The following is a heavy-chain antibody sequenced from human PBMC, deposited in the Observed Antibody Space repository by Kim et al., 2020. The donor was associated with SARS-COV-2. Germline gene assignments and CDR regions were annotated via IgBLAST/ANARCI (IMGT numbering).Heavy chain of an antibody. D-gene: IGHD3-3*01. Sequence: SETLSLTCAVYGGSFSGYYWSWIRQPPGKGLEWIGEINHSGSTNYNPSLKSRVTISVDTSKNQFSLKLSSVTAADTAVYYCAREELRFLAYMDVWGKGTT. J-gene: IGHJ6*03. V-gene: IGHV4-34*01. CDR1: GGSFSGYY. CDR2: INHSGST. CDR3: AREELRFLAYMDV.